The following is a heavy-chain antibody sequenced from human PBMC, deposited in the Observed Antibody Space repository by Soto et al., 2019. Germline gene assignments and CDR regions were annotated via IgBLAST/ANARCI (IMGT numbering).Heavy chain of an antibody. D-gene: IGHD1-26*01. CDR3: AVPPPWEPRPFQH. J-gene: IGHJ1*01. CDR2: IYYSGST. Sequence: PSETLSLTCTVSGGSISSYYWSWIRQPPGKGLEWIGYIYYSGSTNYNPSLKSRVTISVDTSKNQFSLKLSSVTAADTAVYYCAVPPPWEPRPFQHWGQGTLVTVSS. CDR1: GGSISSYY. V-gene: IGHV4-59*01.